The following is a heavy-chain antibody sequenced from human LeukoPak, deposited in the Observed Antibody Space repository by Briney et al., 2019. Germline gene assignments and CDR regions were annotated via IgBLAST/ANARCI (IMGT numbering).Heavy chain of an antibody. J-gene: IGHJ6*03. CDR2: ISSSSSYI. Sequence: GGSLRLSCAASGFTFSSYSMNWVRQAPGKGLEWVSSISSSSSYIHYADSVKGRFTISRDNAKHSLCLQMNSLRAEDTAVYYRARVLYGANYYYYRDVWGKGTTVTVSS. V-gene: IGHV3-21*01. CDR1: GFTFSSYS. CDR3: ARVLYGANYYYYRDV. D-gene: IGHD4-17*01.